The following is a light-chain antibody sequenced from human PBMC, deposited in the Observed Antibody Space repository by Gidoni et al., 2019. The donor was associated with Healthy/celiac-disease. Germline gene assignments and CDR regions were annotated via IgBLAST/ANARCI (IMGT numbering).Light chain of an antibody. CDR2: AAS. Sequence: DIQMTQSPSSLSAAVGDRVTIPRRASQSISRYLNWYQQKPGKAPKLLIYAASSLQSGVPSRFSGSGSGTDFTLTISSLQPEDFATYYCQRSYSTPPNSFGQGTKLEIK. CDR3: QRSYSTPPNS. J-gene: IGKJ2*03. V-gene: IGKV1-39*01. CDR1: QSISRY.